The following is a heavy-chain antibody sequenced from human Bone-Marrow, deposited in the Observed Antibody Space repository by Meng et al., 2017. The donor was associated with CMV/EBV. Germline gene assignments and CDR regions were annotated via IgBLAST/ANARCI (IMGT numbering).Heavy chain of an antibody. CDR2: ISSSSSYI. V-gene: IGHV3-21*01. Sequence: GGSLRLSCAASGFTFSSYSMNWVRQAPGKGLEWVSSISSSSSYIYYADSVKGRFTISRDNAKNSLYLQMNSLRAEDTAVYYCARDRFEGDLLRREAFAIWGQGTMVTVSS. J-gene: IGHJ3*02. D-gene: IGHD1-26*01. CDR1: GFTFSSYS. CDR3: ARDRFEGDLLRREAFAI.